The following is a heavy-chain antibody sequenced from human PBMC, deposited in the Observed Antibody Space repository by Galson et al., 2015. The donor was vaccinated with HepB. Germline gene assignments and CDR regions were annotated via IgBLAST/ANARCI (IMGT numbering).Heavy chain of an antibody. CDR1: GFTFSSYA. CDR2: ISGSGGST. Sequence: SLRLSCAASGFTFSSYAMTWVRQAPGKGLEWVSVISGSGGSTYYADSVKGRFTISRVNSKNTLYLQMNSLRAEDTAVYYCAKAQLGYCSGGSCYFDYWGQGTLVTVSS. V-gene: IGHV3-23*01. J-gene: IGHJ4*02. D-gene: IGHD2-15*01. CDR3: AKAQLGYCSGGSCYFDY.